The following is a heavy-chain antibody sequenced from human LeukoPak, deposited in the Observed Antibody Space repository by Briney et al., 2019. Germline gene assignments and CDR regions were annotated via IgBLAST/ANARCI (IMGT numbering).Heavy chain of an antibody. J-gene: IGHJ4*02. CDR1: GFNFRSSG. CDR3: ARILDSAWGELGY. V-gene: IGHV3-30*02. Sequence: GVLRLSCAASGFNFRSSGMHWVRQAPGKGLEWVAFIQNDASQIYYADSVKGRFTISRDNSKNTLYLQMNSLRAEDTAVYYCARILDSAWGELGYWGQGTLVTVSS. D-gene: IGHD6-19*01. CDR2: IQNDASQI.